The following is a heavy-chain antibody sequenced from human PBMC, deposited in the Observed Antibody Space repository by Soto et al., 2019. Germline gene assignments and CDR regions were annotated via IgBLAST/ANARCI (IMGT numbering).Heavy chain of an antibody. V-gene: IGHV3-74*01. CDR3: ARDSSPYYDFWSGFYTYFDY. Sequence: GGSLRLSCAVSGFTFSTHWMHWVRQAPGKGLVWVSRINSDGSSTNYADSVKGRFTISRDNAKKTLYLQMNSLRADDTAVYYCARDSSPYYDFWSGFYTYFDYWGQGALVTVSS. CDR2: INSDGSST. J-gene: IGHJ4*02. CDR1: GFTFSTHW. D-gene: IGHD3-3*01.